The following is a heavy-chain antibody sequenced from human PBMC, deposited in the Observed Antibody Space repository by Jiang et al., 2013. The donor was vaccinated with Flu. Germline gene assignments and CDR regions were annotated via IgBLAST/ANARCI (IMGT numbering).Heavy chain of an antibody. J-gene: IGHJ4*02. D-gene: IGHD6-19*01. V-gene: IGHV4-31*03. CDR1: GASINSGGYY. Sequence: GLVKPSQTLSLTCIVSGASINSGGYYWSWFRQQPGKGPEWIGYISYSGSSSYNPSLKGRVTLSLDTSENQFSLRLTSVAAADTAMYYCSVPTRYGTGWYVNYWGQGTLVTVSS. CDR3: SVPTRYGTGWYVNY. CDR2: ISYSGSS.